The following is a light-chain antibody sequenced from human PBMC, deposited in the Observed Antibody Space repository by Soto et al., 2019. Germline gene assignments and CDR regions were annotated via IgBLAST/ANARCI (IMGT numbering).Light chain of an antibody. CDR1: QSVSSY. Sequence: EIVLTQSPATLSLSPGERAPLSCRASQSVSSYLAWYHQKPGQAPRLLIYDASNRATGIPARFSGSGSGTDFTLTISSLEPEDFAVYYCQQRSNWRGVTFGQGTKLEIK. J-gene: IGKJ2*01. CDR3: QQRSNWRGVT. CDR2: DAS. V-gene: IGKV3-11*01.